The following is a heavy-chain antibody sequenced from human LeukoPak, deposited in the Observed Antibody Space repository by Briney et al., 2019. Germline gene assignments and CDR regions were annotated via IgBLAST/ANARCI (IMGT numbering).Heavy chain of an antibody. CDR3: ARDYFAGGWMVDAFDI. J-gene: IGHJ3*02. V-gene: IGHV1-69*05. CDR2: IIPIFGTA. D-gene: IGHD6-19*01. Sequence: SVKVSCKASGGTFTSYAISWVRQAPGQGLEWMGRIIPIFGTANYAQRFQGRVTITTDESASTAYVELSSLRSEDTAVYYCARDYFAGGWMVDAFDIWGQGTMVTASS. CDR1: GGTFTSYA.